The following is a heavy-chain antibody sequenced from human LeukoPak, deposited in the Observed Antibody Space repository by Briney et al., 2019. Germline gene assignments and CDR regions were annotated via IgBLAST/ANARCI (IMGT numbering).Heavy chain of an antibody. J-gene: IGHJ4*02. CDR1: GFTFSSYG. Sequence: GGSLRLSCAASGFTFSSYGMHWVRQAPGKGLEWVAVISYDGSNKYYADSVKGRFTISRDNSTNTLYLQMNSLRAEDTAVYYCAKSPLYYDFWSGNDYWGQGTLVTVSS. CDR2: ISYDGSNK. CDR3: AKSPLYYDFWSGNDY. D-gene: IGHD3-3*01. V-gene: IGHV3-30*18.